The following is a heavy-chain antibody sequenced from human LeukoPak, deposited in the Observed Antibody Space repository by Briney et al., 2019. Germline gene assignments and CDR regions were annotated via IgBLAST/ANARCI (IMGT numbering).Heavy chain of an antibody. J-gene: IGHJ4*02. Sequence: PGGSLRLSCAASEFTFSNYAMGWVRQAPGKGLEWVSGLSGSADTTYYADSVKGRFTISRENSQNTLYLQMNSLRAEDTAVYYCAKDVRAVVGKGPFDYWGQGTLVTVSS. CDR2: LSGSADTT. CDR3: AKDVRAVVGKGPFDY. D-gene: IGHD6-19*01. V-gene: IGHV3-23*01. CDR1: EFTFSNYA.